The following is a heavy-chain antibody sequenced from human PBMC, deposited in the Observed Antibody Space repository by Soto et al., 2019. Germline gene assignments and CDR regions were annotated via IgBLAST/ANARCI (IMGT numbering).Heavy chain of an antibody. CDR3: ARDRRAYYDFWSGYYSDYGMDV. V-gene: IGHV3-48*03. CDR2: ISSSGSTI. Sequence: GGSLRLSCAASGFTSSSYEMNWVRQAPGKGLEWVSYISSSGSTIYYADSVKGRFTISRDNAKNSLYLQMNSLRAEDTAVYYCARDRRAYYDFWSGYYSDYGMDVWGQGTTVTVSS. D-gene: IGHD3-3*01. CDR1: GFTSSSYE. J-gene: IGHJ6*02.